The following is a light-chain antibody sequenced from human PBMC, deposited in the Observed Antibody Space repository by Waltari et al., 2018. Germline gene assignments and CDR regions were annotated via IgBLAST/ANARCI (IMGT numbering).Light chain of an antibody. Sequence: EIVMTQSPATLSVAPGEGATLSCRASQSVSRNLARYQQKPGQAPRLLIFGASARATGIPARFSGSGSGTEFTLTISSLQSEDVAVYFCQHYTEQPLTFGGGTKVEIK. J-gene: IGKJ4*01. CDR3: QHYTEQPLT. V-gene: IGKV3-15*01. CDR2: GAS. CDR1: QSVSRN.